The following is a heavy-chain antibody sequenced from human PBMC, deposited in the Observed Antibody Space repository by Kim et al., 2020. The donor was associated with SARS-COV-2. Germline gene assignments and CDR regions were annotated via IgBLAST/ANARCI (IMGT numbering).Heavy chain of an antibody. J-gene: IGHJ4*02. CDR3: ARYSGPDY. CDR1: GFTFSSYA. CDR2: ISYDGSNK. V-gene: IGHV3-30-3*01. Sequence: GGSLRLSCAASGFTFSSYAMHWVRQAPGKGLEWVAVISYDGSNKYYADSVKGRFTISRDNSKNTLYLQMNSLRAEDTAVYYCARYSGPDYWGQGTLVTVSS. D-gene: IGHD6-19*01.